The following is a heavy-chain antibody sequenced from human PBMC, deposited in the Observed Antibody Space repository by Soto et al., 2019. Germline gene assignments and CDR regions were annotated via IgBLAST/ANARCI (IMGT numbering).Heavy chain of an antibody. CDR2: IYYSGST. Sequence: KTSETLSLTCTVSGGSISSGDYYWSWIRQPPGKGLEWIGYIYYSGSTYYNPSLKSRVTISVDTSKNQFSLKLSSVTAADTAVYYCARASHSYGSGSYYFNGPLDYYYYGMDVWGQGTTVTVSS. D-gene: IGHD3-10*01. J-gene: IGHJ6*02. CDR3: ARASHSYGSGSYYFNGPLDYYYYGMDV. CDR1: GGSISSGDYY. V-gene: IGHV4-30-4*01.